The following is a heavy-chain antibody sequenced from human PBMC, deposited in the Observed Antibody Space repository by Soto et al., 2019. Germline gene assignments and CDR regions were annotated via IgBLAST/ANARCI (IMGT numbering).Heavy chain of an antibody. J-gene: IGHJ6*02. Sequence: ASVKVSCKASGYTFTSYAMHWVRQAPGQRLEWMGWINAGNGNTKYSQKFQGRVTITRDTSASTAYMELSSLRSEDTAVYYCAWSGSYYHYYYGMDVWGQGTTVTVSS. CDR3: AWSGSYYHYYYGMDV. CDR2: INAGNGNT. D-gene: IGHD1-26*01. V-gene: IGHV1-3*01. CDR1: GYTFTSYA.